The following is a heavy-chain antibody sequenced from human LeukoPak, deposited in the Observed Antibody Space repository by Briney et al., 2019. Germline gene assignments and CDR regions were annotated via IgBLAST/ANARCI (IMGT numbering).Heavy chain of an antibody. V-gene: IGHV1-69*05. CDR3: ARAPFHFDGSGFSMDAFDV. CDR1: GCTFISHA. D-gene: IGHD3-22*01. Sequence: SVKVSCKASGCTFISHAVSWARQAPGQGLEWMGGTTPIFGSAEYAQKLQDRLTITTDDSTSTAYMILSSLRSEDTAVYYCARAPFHFDGSGFSMDAFDVWGQGTMVTVSS. CDR2: TTPIFGSA. J-gene: IGHJ3*01.